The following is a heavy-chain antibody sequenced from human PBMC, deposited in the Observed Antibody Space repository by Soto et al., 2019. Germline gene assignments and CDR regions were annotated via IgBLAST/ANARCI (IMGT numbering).Heavy chain of an antibody. J-gene: IGHJ4*02. V-gene: IGHV3-23*01. CDR3: AKQGGKVGFFGY. D-gene: IGHD1-26*01. CDR2: ISGSGVST. CDR1: GLTFSSYA. Sequence: GGSLRLSCAASGLTFSSYAISWVRHAPWKGPEWVSAISGSGVSTYYADSVKGRFTISRDNSKNTLYLQMNSLRAEDTAVYYCAKQGGKVGFFGYWGEGTLVTVSS.